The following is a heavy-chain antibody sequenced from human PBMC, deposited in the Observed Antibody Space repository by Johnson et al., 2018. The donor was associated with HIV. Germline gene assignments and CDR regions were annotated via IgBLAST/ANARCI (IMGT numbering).Heavy chain of an antibody. CDR3: AKDRTSWGFDAFDL. CDR1: GFTFSNYG. Sequence: QVQLVESGGGVVQPGRSLRLSCVASGFTFSNYGMHWVRQAPGKGLEWVALVWYDGGNKYYADSVKGRFTIFRDNSENTLYLQMNSLRAEDTAVYFCAKDRTSWGFDAFDLWGQGTMVTVSP. J-gene: IGHJ3*01. CDR2: VWYDGGNK. D-gene: IGHD3-16*01. V-gene: IGHV3-33*06.